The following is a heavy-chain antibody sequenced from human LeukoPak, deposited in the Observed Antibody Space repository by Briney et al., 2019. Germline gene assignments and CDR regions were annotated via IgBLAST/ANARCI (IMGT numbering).Heavy chain of an antibody. CDR1: GYSISSGYY. J-gene: IGHJ6*03. CDR2: IYHSGST. Sequence: PSETLSLTCTVSGYSISSGYYWGWIRQPPGKGLEWIGSIYHSGSTYYNPSLKSRVTISVDTSKNQFSLQLNSVTTEDTAVYYCARGRDYYYMDVWGKGTTVTISS. V-gene: IGHV4-38-2*02. CDR3: ARGRDYYYMDV.